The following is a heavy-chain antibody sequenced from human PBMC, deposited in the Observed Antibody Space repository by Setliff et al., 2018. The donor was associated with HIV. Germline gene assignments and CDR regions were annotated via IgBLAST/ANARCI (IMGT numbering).Heavy chain of an antibody. CDR1: GGSISSSSYY. CDR3: ARDYRRSFDI. CDR2: IYYSGST. V-gene: IGHV4-39*07. J-gene: IGHJ3*02. Sequence: SETLSLTCAVSGGSISSSSYYWGWIRQPPGKGLEWIGSIYYSGSTYYNPSLKSRVTILVYTSKNQFSLKLSSVTAADTAVYYCARDYRRSFDIWGHGTMVTVSS.